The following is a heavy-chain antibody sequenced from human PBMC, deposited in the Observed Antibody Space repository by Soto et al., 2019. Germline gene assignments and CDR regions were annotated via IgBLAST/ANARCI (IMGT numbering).Heavy chain of an antibody. V-gene: IGHV3-11*06. J-gene: IGHJ4*02. CDR3: ARHSSVVPRPIDY. CDR2: ISGGASYA. CDR1: GFTFSDYY. Sequence: PGGSLRLSCAASGFTFSDYYMSWIRQAPGKGLEWVSYISGGASYAIYTDSVKGRFTISRNNAKNSLYLQMNSLRAEDTGIYYCARHSSVVPRPIDYWGQGTLVTVS. D-gene: IGHD2-15*01.